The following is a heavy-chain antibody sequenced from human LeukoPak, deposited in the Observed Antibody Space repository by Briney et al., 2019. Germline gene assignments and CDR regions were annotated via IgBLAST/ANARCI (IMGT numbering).Heavy chain of an antibody. V-gene: IGHV3-23*01. CDR3: AKGLVRSMGV. Sequence: GGSLRLSCAASGFTFSTYAMSWVRQAPGKGLEWVSGISASGGSTYYADSVKGRFTISRDNSKNTLYLQMDSLRAEDTAVYYCAKGLVRSMGVWGQGTTVTVSS. J-gene: IGHJ6*02. CDR1: GFTFSTYA. D-gene: IGHD2-21*01. CDR2: ISASGGST.